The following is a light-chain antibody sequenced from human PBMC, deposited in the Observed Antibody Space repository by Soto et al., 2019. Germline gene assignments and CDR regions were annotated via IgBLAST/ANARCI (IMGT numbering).Light chain of an antibody. CDR1: SGHSNHA. J-gene: IGLJ2*01. CDR2: LNSDGSH. CDR3: QIWDTGMVI. Sequence: QSVLTQSPSASASLGASVKLTCTLSSGHSNHAIAWHQLQPEKGPRYLMKLNSDGSHTKGDGIPDRFSGSSSGAERYLTISSLQSEDEADYYCQIWDTGMVIFGGGTKLTVL. V-gene: IGLV4-69*01.